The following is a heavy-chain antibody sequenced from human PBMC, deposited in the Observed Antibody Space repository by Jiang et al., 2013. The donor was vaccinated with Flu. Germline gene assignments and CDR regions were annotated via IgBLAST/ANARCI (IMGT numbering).Heavy chain of an antibody. CDR2: IYTRGSVIDV. CDR3: WGYGSGNYRNLDA. J-gene: IGHJ5*02. D-gene: IGHD3-10*01. CDR1: DDSIHNYY. Sequence: SGPGLVKPSETLALTCAVSDDSIHNYYWNWIRQSAGKGLEWIGRIYTRGSVIDVDYNPSLESRVTMSIDTTKNQLSLRLTSVTAADTAMYFCWGYGSGNYRNLDAWGQGTLVTVSS. V-gene: IGHV4-4*07.